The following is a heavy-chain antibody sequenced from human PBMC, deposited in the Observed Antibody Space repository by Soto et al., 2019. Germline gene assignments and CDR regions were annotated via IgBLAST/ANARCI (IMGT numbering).Heavy chain of an antibody. CDR1: GGSFSGYY. CDR2: INHSGST. CDR3: ARDRRKSAVAGPNWFDP. Sequence: SETLSLTCAVYGGSFSGYYWSWIRQPPWKGLEWIGEINHSGSTNYNPSLKSRVTISVDTSKNQFSLKLSSVTAADTAVYYCARDRRKSAVAGPNWFDPWGQGTLVTVSS. J-gene: IGHJ5*02. V-gene: IGHV4-34*01. D-gene: IGHD6-19*01.